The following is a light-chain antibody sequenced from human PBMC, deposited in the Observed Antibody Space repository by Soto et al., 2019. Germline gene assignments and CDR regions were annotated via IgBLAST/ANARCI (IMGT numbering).Light chain of an antibody. Sequence: EIVLTQSPGTLSLSPGERATLSCRASQSVSSSYLAWYQQKPGQAPRLFIYGASSRAAGIPERFSGSGSGTDFTLTISRLEPEDFAVYYCQQYSSSPRPLGQGTKV. CDR1: QSVSSSY. CDR3: QQYSSSPRP. V-gene: IGKV3-20*01. CDR2: GAS. J-gene: IGKJ1*01.